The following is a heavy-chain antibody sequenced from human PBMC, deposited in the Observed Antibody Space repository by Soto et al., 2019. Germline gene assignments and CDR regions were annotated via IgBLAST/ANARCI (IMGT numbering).Heavy chain of an antibody. CDR2: INHSGST. V-gene: IGHV4-34*01. J-gene: IGHJ4*02. CDR3: ARGGVADRPLDY. CDR1: GGSFSGYD. Sequence: SETLSLPCAVCGGSFSGYDWSWIRQPPWKGLEWIGEINHSGSTNYNPSLKSRVTISVDTPKKQFSLKLSSVTAPDTAVYYCARGGVADRPLDYSGRRTLLTFCS. D-gene: IGHD6-6*01.